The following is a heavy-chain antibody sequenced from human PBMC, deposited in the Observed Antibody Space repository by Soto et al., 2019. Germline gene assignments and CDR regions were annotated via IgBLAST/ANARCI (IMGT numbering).Heavy chain of an antibody. CDR2: IDPSDSYT. V-gene: IGHV5-10-1*01. J-gene: IGHJ6*02. D-gene: IGHD6-13*01. CDR1: GYSFTSYW. Sequence: LGESLKISRKGSGYSFTSYWISWVRQMPGKGLEWMGRIDPSDSYTNYSPSFQGHVTIPADKSISTAYLQWSSLKASDTAMYYCATSQASSPELFGGMDVWGQGTTVTVSS. CDR3: ATSQASSPELFGGMDV.